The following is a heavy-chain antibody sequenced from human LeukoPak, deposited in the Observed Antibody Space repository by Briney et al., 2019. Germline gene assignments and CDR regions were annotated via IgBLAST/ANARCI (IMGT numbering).Heavy chain of an antibody. D-gene: IGHD2/OR15-2a*01. CDR3: AKGGSTNFYYGDV. J-gene: IGHJ6*02. Sequence: PSETLSLTCSVSGGSMTNLYLTWIRQPPGKGLEWIGDIYDSGSTRYNTSLESRVTISVDTSKNQFSLKLSSVTAADTAVYYCAKGGSTNFYYGDVWGQGTTVTVSS. CDR1: GGSMTNLY. CDR2: IYDSGST. V-gene: IGHV4-59*01.